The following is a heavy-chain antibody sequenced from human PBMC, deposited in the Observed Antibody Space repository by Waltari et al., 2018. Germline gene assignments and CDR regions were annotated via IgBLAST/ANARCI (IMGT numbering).Heavy chain of an antibody. CDR2: IRDNGNT. V-gene: IGHV3-23*01. J-gene: IGHJ5*02. CDR3: VGARDTP. CDR1: GLTLSSYG. Sequence: EVQLSESGGGLVQPGGSLRLSCATSGLTLSSYGMSWVRQAPGKGLEWVADIRDNGNTHYADSMKGRFTISRDISNSIVYLQMQSLRDEDTALYYCVGARDTPWGQGTLVTVSS. D-gene: IGHD2-21*01.